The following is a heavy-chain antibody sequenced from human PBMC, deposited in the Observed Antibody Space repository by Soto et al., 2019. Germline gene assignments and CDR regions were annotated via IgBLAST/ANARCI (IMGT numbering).Heavy chain of an antibody. CDR3: ARDKDWAFDY. CDR1: GFTFSDYS. D-gene: IGHD3-9*01. Sequence: EVQLVESGGGSVQPGGSLRLSCVVSGFTFSDYSMVWVRQAPGKGLEWVSYIFVSSSPIYYADSVKGRFTVSRDNSQNSLFRLMNSLRAEDTAVYYCARDKDWAFDYWGQGTLVTVSS. V-gene: IGHV3-48*04. J-gene: IGHJ4*02. CDR2: IFVSSSPI.